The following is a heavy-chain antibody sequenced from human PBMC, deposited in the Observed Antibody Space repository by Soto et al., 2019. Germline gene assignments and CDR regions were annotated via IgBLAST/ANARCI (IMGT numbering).Heavy chain of an antibody. D-gene: IGHD2-2*01. Sequence: EVQILESGGGLVQPAGSLTLSCAASGFTFSNYAMSWVREAPGKGLEWVSDISSSGESTYYADSVRGRFTISRDNSKNTLYLQMNGLRAEDTAVYYCAKEYCSSSVCRIYNWFDPWGQGTLVTVSS. CDR2: ISSSGEST. CDR3: AKEYCSSSVCRIYNWFDP. V-gene: IGHV3-23*01. CDR1: GFTFSNYA. J-gene: IGHJ5*02.